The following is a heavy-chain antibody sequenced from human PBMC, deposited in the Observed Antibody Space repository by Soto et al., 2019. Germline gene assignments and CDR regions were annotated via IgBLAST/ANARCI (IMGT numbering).Heavy chain of an antibody. J-gene: IGHJ4*02. CDR1: GGTFRSYT. Sequence: QVQLVPSGAEVKKPGSSVKVSCNASGGTFRSYTVSWVRQAPGQGLEWMGRIIPILGIANYAQKFQGRVTITADKSTGTAYMERSSLRFEDTAVYYCANPPRYWGQGTLVTVSS. CDR3: ANPPRY. CDR2: IIPILGIA. V-gene: IGHV1-69*02.